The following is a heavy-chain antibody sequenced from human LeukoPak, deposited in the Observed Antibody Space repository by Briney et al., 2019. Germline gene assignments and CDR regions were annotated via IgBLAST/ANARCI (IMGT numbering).Heavy chain of an antibody. D-gene: IGHD1-26*01. J-gene: IGHJ4*02. CDR2: IYYSGST. CDR3: ARTNTGSTGVFEY. V-gene: IGHV4-39*07. CDR1: GGSISSGGYY. Sequence: SQTLSLTCTVSGGSISSGGYYWGWIRQPPGKGLEWIGSIYYSGSTYYNPSLESRVTISVDTSKNQFSLKLSSVTAADTAVYYCARTNTGSTGVFEYWGQGTLITVSS.